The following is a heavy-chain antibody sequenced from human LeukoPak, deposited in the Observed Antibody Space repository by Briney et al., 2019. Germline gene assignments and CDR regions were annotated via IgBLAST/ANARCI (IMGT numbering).Heavy chain of an antibody. CDR1: GFTFGSYS. V-gene: IGHV3-21*01. Sequence: GGSLRLSCAASGFTFGSYSMNWVRQAPGKGLEWVSSISSSSSYIYYADSVKGRFTISRDNAKNSLYLQMNSLRAEDTAVYYCARDPNDYYDSSGYYLTLDYWGQGTLVTVSS. D-gene: IGHD3-22*01. CDR3: ARDPNDYYDSSGYYLTLDY. J-gene: IGHJ4*02. CDR2: ISSSSSYI.